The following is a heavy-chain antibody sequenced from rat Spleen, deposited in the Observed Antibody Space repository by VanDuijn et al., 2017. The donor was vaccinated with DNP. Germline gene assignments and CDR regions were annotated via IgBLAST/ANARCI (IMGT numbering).Heavy chain of an antibody. V-gene: IGHV5-25*01. D-gene: IGHD4-3*01. Sequence: EVQLVESGGGLVQSGRSMKLSCAASGFTFSNFDMAWVRQAPKKGLEWVATINNDGTDTYYRASVEGRFTVSRENAKSTLYLQMESLRSEDTATYYCTTFGGYYFAMDAWGQGTSVTVSS. CDR3: TTFGGYYFAMDA. CDR1: GFTFSNFD. J-gene: IGHJ4*01. CDR2: INNDGTDT.